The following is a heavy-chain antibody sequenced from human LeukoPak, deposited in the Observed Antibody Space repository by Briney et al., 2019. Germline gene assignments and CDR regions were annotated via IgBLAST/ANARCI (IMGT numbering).Heavy chain of an antibody. CDR3: AKDPGVSDGSGNDYYYGMDV. Sequence: GGSLRLSCAASGFTFSSYCMHWVRQAPGKGLEWVAGISYDGSNTYYADSVKGRFTISRDNSKNTMYLQMNSLRAEDTAVYYCAKDPGVSDGSGNDYYYGMDVWGQGTTVTVSS. J-gene: IGHJ6*02. V-gene: IGHV3-30*18. D-gene: IGHD3-10*01. CDR1: GFTFSSYC. CDR2: ISYDGSNT.